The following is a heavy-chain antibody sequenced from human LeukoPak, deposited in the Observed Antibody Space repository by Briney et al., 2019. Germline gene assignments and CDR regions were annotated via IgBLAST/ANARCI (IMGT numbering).Heavy chain of an antibody. V-gene: IGHV3-20*04. CDR1: GFAFAEHG. J-gene: IGHJ4*02. D-gene: IGHD2-2*01. Sequence: GGSLRLSCTASGFAFAEHGMSWVRHVPGKGLEWVSGINWSGGSTGYADPLRGRFTISRDNAKNSLYLQMDSLRAEDTALYYCARAPITSPFYFDYWGQGTLVTVSS. CDR2: INWSGGST. CDR3: ARAPITSPFYFDY.